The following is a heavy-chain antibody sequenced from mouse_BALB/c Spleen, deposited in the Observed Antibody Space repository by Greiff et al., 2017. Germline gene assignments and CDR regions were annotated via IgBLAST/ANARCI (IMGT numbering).Heavy chain of an antibody. D-gene: IGHD1-1*01. Sequence: EVKLVESGGGLVKPGGSLKLSCAASGFTFSSYAMSWVRQTPEKRLEWVASISSGGSTYYPDSVKGRFTISRDNARNIMYLQMSSLRSEDTAMYYCARERYYCRSSYYYAMDYWGQGTTVTVSS. J-gene: IGHJ4*01. CDR1: GFTFSSYA. CDR3: ARERYYCRSSYYYAMDY. V-gene: IGHV5-6-5*01. CDR2: ISSGGST.